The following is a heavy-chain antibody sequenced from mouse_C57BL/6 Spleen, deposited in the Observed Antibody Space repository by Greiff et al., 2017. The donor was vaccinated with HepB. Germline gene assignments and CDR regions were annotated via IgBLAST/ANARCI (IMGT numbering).Heavy chain of an antibody. D-gene: IGHD2-2*01. J-gene: IGHJ4*01. Sequence: VQLQQSGAELVKPGASVKISCKASGYAFSSYWMNWVKQRPGKGLEWIGQIYPGDGDTNYNGKFKGKATLTADKSSSTAYMQLSSLTSEDSAVYFCARSGFYGYFYAMDYWGQGTSVTVSS. V-gene: IGHV1-80*01. CDR3: ARSGFYGYFYAMDY. CDR1: GYAFSSYW. CDR2: IYPGDGDT.